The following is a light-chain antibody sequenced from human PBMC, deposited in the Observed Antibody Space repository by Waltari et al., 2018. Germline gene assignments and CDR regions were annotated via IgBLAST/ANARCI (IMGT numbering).Light chain of an antibody. CDR2: DAS. CDR3: QQYTNWPLT. J-gene: IGKJ4*01. Sequence: EIVLTQSPATLSVSPGERATLPCWASQSIRSTLAWYQQTPGQAPRLLIYDASTRATGIPVRFSGSGSGTYFTLTISSLQSEDFAVYYCQQYTNWPLTFGGGTKVEI. V-gene: IGKV3D-15*01. CDR1: QSIRST.